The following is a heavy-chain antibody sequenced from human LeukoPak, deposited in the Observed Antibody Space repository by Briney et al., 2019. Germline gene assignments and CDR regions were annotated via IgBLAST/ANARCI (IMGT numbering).Heavy chain of an antibody. CDR1: GGSFSVYY. V-gene: IGHV4-34*01. CDR3: ARSGAVTYYYGSGSYYAPARLRYFDY. D-gene: IGHD3-10*01. Sequence: SETLSLTCAVYGGSFSVYYWSWIRQPPGKGLEWIGEINHSGSTNYNPSLKSRVTISVDTSKNQFSLKLSSVTAADTAVYYCARSGAVTYYYGSGSYYAPARLRYFDYWGQGTLVTVSS. CDR2: INHSGST. J-gene: IGHJ4*02.